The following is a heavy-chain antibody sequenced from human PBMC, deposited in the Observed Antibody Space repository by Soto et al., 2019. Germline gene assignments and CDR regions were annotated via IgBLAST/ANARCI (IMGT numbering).Heavy chain of an antibody. D-gene: IGHD4-17*01. CDR3: ARGLTKYYFDY. J-gene: IGHJ4*02. Sequence: GGSLRLSCAASGFTVSSNYMTWVRQAPGKGLEWVSILYSGGSTYYPDSVKGRFTISRDSSTNTLYLQMNSLRAEDTAVYYCARGLTKYYFDYWGQGTLVTVSS. V-gene: IGHV3-53*01. CDR1: GFTVSSNY. CDR2: LYSGGST.